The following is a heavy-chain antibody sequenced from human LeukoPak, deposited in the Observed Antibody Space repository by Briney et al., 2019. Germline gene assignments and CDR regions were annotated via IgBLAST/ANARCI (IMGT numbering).Heavy chain of an antibody. J-gene: IGHJ4*02. V-gene: IGHV3-30*02. CDR3: AREMVESSSSRGGFDY. CDR1: GFTFSSYG. Sequence: GGSLRLSCAASGFTFSSYGMHWVRQAPGKGLEWVAFIRYDGSNKYYADSVKGRFTISRDNSKNTLYLQMNSLRAEDTAVYYCAREMVESSSSRGGFDYWGQGTLVTVSS. D-gene: IGHD6-6*01. CDR2: IRYDGSNK.